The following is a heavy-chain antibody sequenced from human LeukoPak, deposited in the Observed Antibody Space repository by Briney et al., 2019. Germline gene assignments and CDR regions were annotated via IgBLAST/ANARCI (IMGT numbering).Heavy chain of an antibody. D-gene: IGHD2-15*01. J-gene: IGHJ4*02. CDR2: IYPGDSDT. Sequence: GESLKISFKGSGYSFSTYWIGWVRQVPGKGLEWMGSIYPGDSDTIYSPSFQGQVTISVDKSISTAYLQWSSLEASDTAIYYCASRTSRYCSATSCFDYWGQGTLVTVSS. CDR1: GYSFSTYW. V-gene: IGHV5-51*01. CDR3: ASRTSRYCSATSCFDY.